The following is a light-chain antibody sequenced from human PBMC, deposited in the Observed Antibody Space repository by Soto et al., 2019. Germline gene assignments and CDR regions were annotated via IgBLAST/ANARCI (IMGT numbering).Light chain of an antibody. V-gene: IGKV3-15*01. CDR1: QSVSSN. Sequence: EIVMAQSPATLSVSPGERATLSCRASQSVSSNLAWYQQKPGQAPMLLIYGASTRATGIPARFSGSGSGTEFTLTISSLQSEDFAVYSCQQHNHWPRTFGQGTKVDIK. CDR3: QQHNHWPRT. CDR2: GAS. J-gene: IGKJ1*01.